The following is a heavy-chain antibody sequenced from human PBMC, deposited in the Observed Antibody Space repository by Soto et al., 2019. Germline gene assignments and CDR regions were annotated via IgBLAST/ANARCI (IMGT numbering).Heavy chain of an antibody. CDR3: AKGGRQWLVTSDFNY. D-gene: IGHD6-19*01. V-gene: IGHV3-30*18. Sequence: VQLVESGGGVVQPGRSLRLSCAASGFTFSDYAMHWVRQAPGKGLEWVAVVSHDGRNTHYADSVKGRFTISRGSYKNTVSLEMTSLRAEDTAVYYCAKGGRQWLVTSDFNYWGQGALVTVSS. CDR2: VSHDGRNT. J-gene: IGHJ4*02. CDR1: GFTFSDYA.